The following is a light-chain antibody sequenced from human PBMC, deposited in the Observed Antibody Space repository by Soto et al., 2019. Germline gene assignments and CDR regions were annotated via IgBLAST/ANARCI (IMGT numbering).Light chain of an antibody. Sequence: EIVMTQSPATLSVSPGERATLSCRASQSVSSNLAWYQQKPGQAPRLLIYGASTRATGIPARFSGSGSGTEVTLTISSLQSEDFAAYYCQQYNNWPPWTFGQGTKVEIK. CDR3: QQYNNWPPWT. J-gene: IGKJ1*01. V-gene: IGKV3-15*01. CDR2: GAS. CDR1: QSVSSN.